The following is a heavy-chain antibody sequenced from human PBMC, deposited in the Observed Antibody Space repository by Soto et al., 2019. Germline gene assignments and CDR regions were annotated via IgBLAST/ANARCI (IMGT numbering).Heavy chain of an antibody. J-gene: IGHJ6*03. CDR3: ARGPFLMGGYDYVASYYYMDV. CDR1: GYTFPGYY. Sequence: ASVKVSCKASGYTFPGYYMHWVRQAPGQGLEWMGWINPNSGGTNYAQKFQGWVTMTRDTSISTAYMELSRLRSDDTAVYYCARGPFLMGGYDYVASYYYMDVWGKGTTVTVSS. CDR2: INPNSGGT. D-gene: IGHD5-12*01. V-gene: IGHV1-2*04.